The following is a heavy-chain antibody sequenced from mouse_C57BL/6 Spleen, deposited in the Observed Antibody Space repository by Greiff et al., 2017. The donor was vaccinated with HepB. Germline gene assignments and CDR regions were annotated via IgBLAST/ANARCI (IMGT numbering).Heavy chain of an antibody. V-gene: IGHV1-82*01. Sequence: VQWVESGPELVKPGASVKISCKASGYAFSSSWMNWVKQRPGKGLEWIGRIYPGDGDTNYNGKFKGKATLTADKSSSTAYMQLSSLTSEDSAVYFCARRGSPLYYAMDYWGQGTSVTVSS. CDR1: GYAFSSSW. J-gene: IGHJ4*01. D-gene: IGHD1-1*01. CDR2: IYPGDGDT. CDR3: ARRGSPLYYAMDY.